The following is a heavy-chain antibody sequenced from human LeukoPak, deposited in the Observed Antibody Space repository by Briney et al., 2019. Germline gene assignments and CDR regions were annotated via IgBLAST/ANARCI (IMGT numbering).Heavy chain of an antibody. CDR2: IKQDGSGE. CDR1: GFTFSRYW. D-gene: IGHD6-19*01. J-gene: IGHJ4*02. Sequence: GGSLRLSCVASGFTFSRYWMSWVRQAPGKALEWVAKIKQDGSGEYYLDSVKGRFTISRDNAKSSLYLQMNSLRADDTAVYFCTTGYSSGWYNEGNYWGQGTLVTVSS. CDR3: TTGYSSGWYNEGNY. V-gene: IGHV3-7*01.